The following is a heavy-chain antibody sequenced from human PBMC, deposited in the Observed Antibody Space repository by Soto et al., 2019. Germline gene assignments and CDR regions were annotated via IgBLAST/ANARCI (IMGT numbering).Heavy chain of an antibody. Sequence: QVHLVQSGTEVKKPGSSVKVSCKASGGTFSSSGFSWVRQAPGQGLEWMGMIVPSLDTTNYAQKFQASVTIPADEVTSTAYMELRSLRSEDTAVYYCARCPQPRYTADTYAVDVWGQGTRVIVSS. V-gene: IGHV1-69*11. CDR1: GGTFSSSG. J-gene: IGHJ6*02. CDR2: IVPSLDTT. D-gene: IGHD3-16*02. CDR3: ARCPQPRYTADTYAVDV.